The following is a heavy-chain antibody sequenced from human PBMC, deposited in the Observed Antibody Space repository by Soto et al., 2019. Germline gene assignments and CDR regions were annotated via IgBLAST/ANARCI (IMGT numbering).Heavy chain of an antibody. Sequence: ASVKVSCKASGYTFIDYFIQWVRQAPGQGLEWMGWINPSSGETTYAQKFQGRVTMTRNTSISTAYMELSSLRSEDTAVYYCARVGYADAFDIWGQGTMVTVS. CDR1: GYTFIDYF. D-gene: IGHD5-18*01. CDR2: INPSSGET. J-gene: IGHJ3*02. CDR3: ARVGYADAFDI. V-gene: IGHV1-8*02.